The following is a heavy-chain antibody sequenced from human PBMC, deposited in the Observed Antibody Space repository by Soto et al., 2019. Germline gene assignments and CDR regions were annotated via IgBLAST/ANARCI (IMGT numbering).Heavy chain of an antibody. J-gene: IGHJ4*02. V-gene: IGHV3-30*18. CDR3: AKEGYCSGGSCSDFDY. Sequence: GGAPRLSCAASGFTFRSYCIPRGRPAPGKGLEWVAVISYDGSNKYYADSVKGRFTISRDNSKNTLYLQMNSLRAEDTAVYYCAKEGYCSGGSCSDFDYWGQGTLVTVSS. D-gene: IGHD2-15*01. CDR2: ISYDGSNK. CDR1: GFTFRSYC.